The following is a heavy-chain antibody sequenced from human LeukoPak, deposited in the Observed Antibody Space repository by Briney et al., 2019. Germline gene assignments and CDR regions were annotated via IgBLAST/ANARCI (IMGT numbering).Heavy chain of an antibody. J-gene: IGHJ4*02. CDR2: ISGGGGST. V-gene: IGHV3-23*01. D-gene: IGHD2-2*01. Sequence: PGGSLRLSCAASGFTFSSYAMSWVRQAPGKGLEWVSGISGGGGSTYYTDSVKGRFTISRDNSKNTLCLQMNSLRAEDSAVYYCAKDMHAVLPAARGGNDFWGQGTLVTVSS. CDR3: AKDMHAVLPAARGGNDF. CDR1: GFTFSSYA.